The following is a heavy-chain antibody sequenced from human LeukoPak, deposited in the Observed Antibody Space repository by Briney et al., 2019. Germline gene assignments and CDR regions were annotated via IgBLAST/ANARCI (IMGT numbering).Heavy chain of an antibody. CDR2: ISGSGGST. CDR3: AKGPKETTVTTEFGYYYYYYGMDV. J-gene: IGHJ6*02. Sequence: HPGGSLRLSCAASGFTFSSYAMSWVRQAPGKGLEWVSAISGSGGSTYYADSVKGRFTISRDNSKNTLYLQMNSLRAEDTAVYYCAKGPKETTVTTEFGYYYYYYGMDVWGQGTTVTVSS. V-gene: IGHV3-23*01. D-gene: IGHD4-17*01. CDR1: GFTFSSYA.